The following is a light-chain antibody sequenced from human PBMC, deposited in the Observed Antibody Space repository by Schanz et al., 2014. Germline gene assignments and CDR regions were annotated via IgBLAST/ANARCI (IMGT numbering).Light chain of an antibody. CDR2: EGT. V-gene: IGLV2-23*01. CDR1: SSDVGSNNI. J-gene: IGLJ3*02. CDR3: CSYAGXXXWV. Sequence: QSALTQPASVSGSPGQSITISCTGTSSDVGSNNIVSWYQQHPGKAPKLMIYEGTKRPLGVSNRFSGSKSGNTASLTISGXXXEDEADYYCCSYAGXXXWVFGGGXXLTVL.